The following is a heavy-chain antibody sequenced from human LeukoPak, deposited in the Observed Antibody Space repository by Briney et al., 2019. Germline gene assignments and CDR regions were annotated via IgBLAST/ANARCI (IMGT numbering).Heavy chain of an antibody. CDR3: ARDQWLAYYYHGMGV. V-gene: IGHV3-48*03. Sequence: GGSLSLSCAASGFTFSTYAMNWVRQAPGKGLEWVSYITNNGSTIYYADSVKGRFTISRDKAENSLYLQMNSLRAEDTAIYYCARDQWLAYYYHGMGVWGQGTTVSVS. CDR2: ITNNGSTI. CDR1: GFTFSTYA. J-gene: IGHJ6*02. D-gene: IGHD6-19*01.